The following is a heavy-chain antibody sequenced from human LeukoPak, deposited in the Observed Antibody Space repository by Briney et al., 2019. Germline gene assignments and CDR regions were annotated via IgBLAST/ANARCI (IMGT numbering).Heavy chain of an antibody. CDR3: AKDGAQPGFYFDL. Sequence: QPGGSLILSCLASGFTFTDYAMSWVRPAPGKGLEWVSSISDGGDTTYYIDSVRDRFTVSRDNRRNFFYLQMHSLRAEDTALYFCAKDGAQPGFYFDLWGQGALVTVSS. CDR1: GFTFTDYA. J-gene: IGHJ4*02. D-gene: IGHD1-26*01. V-gene: IGHV3-23*01. CDR2: ISDGGDTT.